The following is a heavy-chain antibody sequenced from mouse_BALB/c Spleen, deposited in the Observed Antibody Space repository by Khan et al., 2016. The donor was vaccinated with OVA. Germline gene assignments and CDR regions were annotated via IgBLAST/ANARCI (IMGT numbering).Heavy chain of an antibody. CDR3: TTSYYYRYYLNY. CDR1: GFTFSSYG. D-gene: IGHD1-1*01. CDR2: ISGDSSNI. J-gene: IGHJ2*01. Sequence: EVQLLETGGGLVQPGGSRKLSCAASGFTFSSYGMYWVRQAPEKGLVGVAYISGDSSNIYYADTVKGRFTISRDHPKNPLFLQMTSLRSEDTAMDYCTTSYYYRYYLNYWGQGTTLTVSS. V-gene: IGHV5-17*02.